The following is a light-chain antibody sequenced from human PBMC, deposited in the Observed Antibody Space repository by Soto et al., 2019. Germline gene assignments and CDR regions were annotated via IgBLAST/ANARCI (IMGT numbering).Light chain of an antibody. CDR3: AAWDDSLNARYV. CDR2: SNS. V-gene: IGLV1-44*01. CDR1: SSNIATKS. J-gene: IGLJ1*01. Sequence: QSVLTQPPSASGTPGQRVTIYCSGSSSNIATKSVNWYQQLPGTAPKLLIYSNSQRSSGVPDRFSGSKSGTSASLAIRGLQSEDEADYYCAAWDDSLNARYVFGTGTKVTVL.